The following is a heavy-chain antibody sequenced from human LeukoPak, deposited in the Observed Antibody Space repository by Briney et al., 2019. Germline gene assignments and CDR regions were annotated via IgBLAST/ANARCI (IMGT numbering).Heavy chain of an antibody. J-gene: IGHJ3*02. D-gene: IGHD3-22*01. V-gene: IGHV4-59*01. CDR3: ARGSGYDAFDI. CDR1: GGSFSGYY. Sequence: PSETLSLTSAVYGGSFSGYYWSWIRQPPGKGLEWIGYIYYSGSTNYNPSLKSRVTISVDTSKNQFSLRLSSVTAADTAVYYCARGSGYDAFDIWGQGTMVTVSS. CDR2: IYYSGST.